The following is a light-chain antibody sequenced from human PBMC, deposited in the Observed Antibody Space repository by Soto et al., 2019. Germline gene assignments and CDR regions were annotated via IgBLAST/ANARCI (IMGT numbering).Light chain of an antibody. CDR2: DVS. CDR1: QSIGTW. CDR3: QQYKSYWT. J-gene: IGKJ1*01. V-gene: IGKV1-5*01. Sequence: DIQMTQSPSALSASVGDGVTITCRAIQSIGTWLAWYQQKPGKAPKVLIYDVSTLKSGVPSRFSGSASGTEFTLSISSLQPDDFATYYCQQYKSYWTFGQGTKVDIK.